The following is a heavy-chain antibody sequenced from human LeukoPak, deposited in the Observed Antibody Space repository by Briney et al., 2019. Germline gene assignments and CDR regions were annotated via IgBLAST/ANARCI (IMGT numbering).Heavy chain of an antibody. CDR2: ISWNSGSI. CDR3: AKDIFQYYYDSSGYYSDAFDI. V-gene: IGHV3-9*01. Sequence: PGGSLRLSCAASGFTFDDYAMHWVRQAPGKGLEWVSGISWNSGSIGYADSVKGRFTISRDNAKNSLYLQMNSLRAEDTALYYCAKDIFQYYYDSSGYYSDAFDIWGQGTMVTVSS. D-gene: IGHD3-22*01. J-gene: IGHJ3*02. CDR1: GFTFDDYA.